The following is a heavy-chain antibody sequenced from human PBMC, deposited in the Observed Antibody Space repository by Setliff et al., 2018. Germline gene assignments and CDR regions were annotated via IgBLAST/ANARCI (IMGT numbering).Heavy chain of an antibody. CDR2: IYSDGSA. Sequence: PGGSLRLSCAASGFTVSSNYMTWVRQAPGKGLEWVSLIYSDGSAYYADSVKGRFTISRDNSKNTLFLQMNSLRADDTAVYYCLKKIIAGAGPPYDYFDYWGQGTLVTVSS. J-gene: IGHJ4*02. D-gene: IGHD1-26*01. CDR3: LKKIIAGAGPPYDYFDY. V-gene: IGHV3-53*01. CDR1: GFTVSSNY.